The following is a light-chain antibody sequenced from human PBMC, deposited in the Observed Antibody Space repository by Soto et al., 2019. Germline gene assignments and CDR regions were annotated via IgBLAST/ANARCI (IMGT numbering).Light chain of an antibody. CDR3: SSFSGSSTFV. Sequence: QSVLTQPASVSGSPGQSITISSTGTSTDVGGYKYVSWYQQHPGTAPKLMIFEVNGRPSGVSDRFSGSKSGNTASLTISGLQPEDEADYYCSSFSGSSTFVFGTGTKVTVL. J-gene: IGLJ1*01. CDR1: STDVGGYKY. CDR2: EVN. V-gene: IGLV2-14*01.